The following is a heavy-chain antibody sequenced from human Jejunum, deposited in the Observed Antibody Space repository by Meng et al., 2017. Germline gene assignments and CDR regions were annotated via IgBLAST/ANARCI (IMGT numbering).Heavy chain of an antibody. CDR2: IWYDGTKK. Sequence: QVQLGESGGGVVQRGESLILSCAGSGFVFSDSGMHWVRQPPGKGLEWVAMIWYDGTKKYYTESLKGRFTISRDNSKNTVSLEMDSLRAEDTAIYYCARGTHYSDYVLDHWGQGTLVTVSS. CDR1: GFVFSDSG. J-gene: IGHJ4*02. V-gene: IGHV3-33*01. CDR3: ARGTHYSDYVLDH. D-gene: IGHD4-11*01.